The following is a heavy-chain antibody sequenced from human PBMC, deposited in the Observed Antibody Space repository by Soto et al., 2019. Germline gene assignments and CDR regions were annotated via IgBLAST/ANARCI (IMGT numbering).Heavy chain of an antibody. D-gene: IGHD3-22*01. CDR1: GGTFSSYA. CDR3: ARDNPTYYYDSSGVPLDY. V-gene: IGHV1-69*13. J-gene: IGHJ4*02. Sequence: GASVKVSCKASGGTFSSYAISWVRQAPGQGLEWMGGIIPIFGTANYAQKFQGRVTITADESTSTAYMELSSLRSEDTAVYYCARDNPTYYYDSSGVPLDYWGQGTLVTVSS. CDR2: IIPIFGTA.